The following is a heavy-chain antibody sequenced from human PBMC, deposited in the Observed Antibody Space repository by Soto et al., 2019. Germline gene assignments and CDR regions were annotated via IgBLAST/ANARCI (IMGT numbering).Heavy chain of an antibody. V-gene: IGHV1-69*08. D-gene: IGHD3-10*01. CDR2: IIPFHGVT. Sequence: QVQLVQSGAEVKKPGSSVKVSCKASGGTFSPYTINWVRQAPGQGLEWMGRIIPFHGVTNYEQKFQARVTITADNSTSKAYMELSGLRLEDTAMYYCTRDWEITVSTWSFGGFWGRGTLVTVSS. CDR1: GGTFSPYT. CDR3: TRDWEITVSTWSFGGF. J-gene: IGHJ4*02.